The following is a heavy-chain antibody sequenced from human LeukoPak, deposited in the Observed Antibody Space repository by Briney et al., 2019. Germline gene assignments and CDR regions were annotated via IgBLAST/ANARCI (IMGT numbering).Heavy chain of an antibody. Sequence: SETLSLTCTVSGGSTSSSSYYWGWIRQPPGRGLEWIGSISYSGSTYYNPSLKSRVTISIDTSKNQFSLKLSSVTAADTAVYYCARDLSTWGQGTLVTVSS. CDR3: ARDLST. D-gene: IGHD6-6*01. CDR2: ISYSGST. V-gene: IGHV4-39*07. J-gene: IGHJ5*02. CDR1: GGSTSSSSYY.